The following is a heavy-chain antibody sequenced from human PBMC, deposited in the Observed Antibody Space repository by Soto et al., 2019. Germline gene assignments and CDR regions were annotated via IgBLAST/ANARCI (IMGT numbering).Heavy chain of an antibody. CDR3: AKDLGLSNPGALRFLEWGYANDAFDI. V-gene: IGHV3-23*01. Sequence: GGSLRLSCAASGFTFSSYAMSWVRQAPGKGLEWVSAISGSGGSTYYADSVKGRFTISRDNSKNTLYLQMNSLRAEDTAVYYCAKDLGLSNPGALRFLEWGYANDAFDIWGQGTMVTVSS. CDR2: ISGSGGST. D-gene: IGHD3-3*01. CDR1: GFTFSSYA. J-gene: IGHJ3*02.